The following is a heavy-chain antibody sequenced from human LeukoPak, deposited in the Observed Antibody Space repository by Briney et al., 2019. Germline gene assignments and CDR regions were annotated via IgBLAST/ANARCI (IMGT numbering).Heavy chain of an antibody. D-gene: IGHD1-26*01. V-gene: IGHV3-74*01. CDR2: INSDGSST. CDR1: GFTFSSHD. Sequence: GGSLRLSCAASGFTFSSHDMHWVRQAPGKGLVWVSRINSDGSSTSYADSVKGRFTISRDNAKNTLYLQMNSLRAEDTAVFYCARGRVGATNGLDFDLWGRGTLVTVSS. CDR3: ARGRVGATNGLDFDL. J-gene: IGHJ2*01.